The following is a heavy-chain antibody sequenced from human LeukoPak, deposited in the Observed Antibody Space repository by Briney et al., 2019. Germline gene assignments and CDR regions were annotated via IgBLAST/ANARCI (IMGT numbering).Heavy chain of an antibody. V-gene: IGHV4-59*01. CDR3: AIVHSNGWGQFDY. D-gene: IGHD6-19*01. CDR1: CEYSVSYY. Sequence: SETLSLIYTGPCEYSVSYYWNCILKPPAKGLSWIGSIYYSGSTNYNPSLKSRVTISVDTSKNQFSLKLSSVTAADTAVYYCAIVHSNGWGQFDYWGQGTLVTVSS. J-gene: IGHJ4*02. CDR2: IYYSGST.